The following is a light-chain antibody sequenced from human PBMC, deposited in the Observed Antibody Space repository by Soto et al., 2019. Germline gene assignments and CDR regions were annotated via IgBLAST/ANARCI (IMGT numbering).Light chain of an antibody. V-gene: IGKV1-39*01. J-gene: IGKJ1*01. CDR3: QQSYNTPRT. CDR2: AAS. Sequence: DIQMTQSPSSLSASLGERVTITCRASQSIYNYLNWYQQKPGKAPKVLIYAASSLQSGVPSRFSGSGSGTDFTLTISSLQPEDFATYYCQQSYNTPRTFGQGTKVEIK. CDR1: QSIYNY.